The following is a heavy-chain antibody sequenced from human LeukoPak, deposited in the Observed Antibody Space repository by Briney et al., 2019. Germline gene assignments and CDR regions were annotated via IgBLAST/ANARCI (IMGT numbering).Heavy chain of an antibody. CDR1: GFTLSSYW. CDR2: INGDGSRT. D-gene: IGHD3-22*01. J-gene: IGHJ5*01. V-gene: IGHV3-74*01. Sequence: GGSLRLSCAASGFTLSSYWMHWVRHAPGKGLVGVSRINGDGSRTAYADFVKGRFTISRDNAKNTLYLQMNSLRAEDTAVYYCARDPDLSGYSFFDSWGQGTLVTVSS. CDR3: ARDPDLSGYSFFDS.